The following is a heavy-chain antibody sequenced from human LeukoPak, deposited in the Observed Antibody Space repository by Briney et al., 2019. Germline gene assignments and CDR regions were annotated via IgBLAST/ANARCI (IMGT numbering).Heavy chain of an antibody. V-gene: IGHV3-7*04. D-gene: IGHD4-23*01. Sequence: GGSLRLSCAASGFSFSTYRMGWVRRAPGKGLEWVANIKQDGSEKYYVDSVKGRFTISRDNAENSLYLQMNSLRVEDTAVYYCARYNYGGNFDYWGQGTLVTVSS. CDR1: GFSFSTYR. CDR2: IKQDGSEK. CDR3: ARYNYGGNFDY. J-gene: IGHJ4*02.